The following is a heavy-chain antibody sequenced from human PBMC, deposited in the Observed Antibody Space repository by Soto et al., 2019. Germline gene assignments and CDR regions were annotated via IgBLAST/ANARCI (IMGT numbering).Heavy chain of an antibody. V-gene: IGHV3-30*18. CDR1: GFTLGSYV. CDR3: AKSGGITXLDP. CDR2: ISYDGSYK. Sequence: PGGSLRLACAASGFTLGSYVMSWVRQAPGKGLEWVAVISYDGSYKCYTDSVKGRFTISRDNFKNTLYLQMNSLRAEDTAVYYCAKSGGITXLDPWGQGTQVTVSS. J-gene: IGHJ5*02. D-gene: IGHD1-20*01.